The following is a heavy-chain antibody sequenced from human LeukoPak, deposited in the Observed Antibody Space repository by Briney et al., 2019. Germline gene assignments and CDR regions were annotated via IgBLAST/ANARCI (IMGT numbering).Heavy chain of an antibody. V-gene: IGHV4-61*02. CDR1: GGSISSDSYY. D-gene: IGHD3-10*01. Sequence: PSQTLSLTCTVSGGSISSDSYYWSWIRQPAGKGLEWIGRIFNSGSTNSIPSLKSRVTISLDTSKNQFSLNLSSVTAADTAVYYCARRAGITMVRGVITRIDYWGQGTLVTVSS. CDR3: ARRAGITMVRGVITRIDY. CDR2: IFNSGST. J-gene: IGHJ4*02.